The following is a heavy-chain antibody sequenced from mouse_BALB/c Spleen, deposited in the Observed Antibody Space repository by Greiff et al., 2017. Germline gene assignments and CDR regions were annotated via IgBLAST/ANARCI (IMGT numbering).Heavy chain of an antibody. CDR1: GYTFTSYT. CDR2: INHSSGYT. D-gene: IGHD1-1*01. CDR3: ARVDYYGTYAMDY. Sequence: QVQLKQSGAELARPGASVKMSCKASGYTFTSYTMHWVKQRPGQGLEWIGYINHSSGYTNYNQKFKDKATLTADKSSSTAYLQLSSLTSEDSAVYYCARVDYYGTYAMDYWGQGTSVTVSS. V-gene: IGHV1-4*01. J-gene: IGHJ4*01.